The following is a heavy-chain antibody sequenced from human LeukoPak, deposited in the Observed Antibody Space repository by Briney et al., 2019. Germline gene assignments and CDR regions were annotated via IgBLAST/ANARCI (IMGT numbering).Heavy chain of an antibody. CDR1: GGSISSGGFY. D-gene: IGHD3-22*01. J-gene: IGHJ4*02. CDR2: FYYSRST. CDR3: ASGPSGYDSSGPH. V-gene: IGHV4-31*03. Sequence: PSESLCLTCTVSGGSISSGGFYWIWLRQHPGKGLEWIGYFYYSRSTYYNPSLKSRVTISVDTSKNQFSLNLSSVTAADTAVYYCASGPSGYDSSGPHWGQGTLVTVSS.